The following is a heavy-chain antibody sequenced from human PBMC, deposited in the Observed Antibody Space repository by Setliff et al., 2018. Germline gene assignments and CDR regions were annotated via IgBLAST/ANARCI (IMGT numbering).Heavy chain of an antibody. CDR3: ARGGVAAAGKKGVFEH. J-gene: IGHJ4*02. V-gene: IGHV1-46*01. Sequence: ASVKVSCKTSGYSFIRYYMYWVRQAPGQGLEWMGLINVSGGSASIVQKFQGRVTMTSDTSTSTVYMEVNSLRSDDTAVYFCARGGVAAAGKKGVFEHWGQGTLVTVSS. CDR2: INVSGGSA. D-gene: IGHD6-13*01. CDR1: GYSFIRYY.